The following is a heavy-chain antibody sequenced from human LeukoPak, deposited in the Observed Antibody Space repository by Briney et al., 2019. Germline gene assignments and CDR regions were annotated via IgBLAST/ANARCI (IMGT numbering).Heavy chain of an antibody. D-gene: IGHD2-2*01. CDR3: ARDSLRGTSRYSGYYFDY. CDR2: IYYSGST. Sequence: SETLSLTCTVSGGSISSYYWSWIRQPPGKGLEWIGYIYYSGSTNYNPSLKSRVTISVDTSKNQFSLKLSSVTAADTAVYYCARDSLRGTSRYSGYYFDYWGQGTLVTASS. CDR1: GGSISSYY. V-gene: IGHV4-59*01. J-gene: IGHJ4*02.